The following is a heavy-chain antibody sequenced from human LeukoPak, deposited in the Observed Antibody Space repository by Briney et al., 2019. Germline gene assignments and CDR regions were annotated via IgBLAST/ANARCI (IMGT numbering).Heavy chain of an antibody. D-gene: IGHD6-19*01. Sequence: ASVKASFKASGYTFTVYYMHWVRQAPGQGLEWMGWINPNSGGTNYAQKFQGRVTMTRDTSISTAYMELSRLRSDDTAVYYCAREGQIAVADYWGQGTLVTVSS. CDR1: GYTFTVYY. V-gene: IGHV1-2*02. CDR3: AREGQIAVADY. CDR2: INPNSGGT. J-gene: IGHJ4*02.